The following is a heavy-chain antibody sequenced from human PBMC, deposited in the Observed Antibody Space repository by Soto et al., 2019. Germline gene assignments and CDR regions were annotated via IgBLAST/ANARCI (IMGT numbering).Heavy chain of an antibody. V-gene: IGHV1-18*01. J-gene: IGHJ6*02. Sequence: ASVNVSCKASGYTFTSYGISWVRQAPGQGLEWMGWISAYNGNTNYAQKLQGRVTMTTDTSTSTAYMELRSLRSDDTAVYYCARDLLGMVYADYYYYGMDVWGQGTTVTVSS. CDR2: ISAYNGNT. D-gene: IGHD2-8*01. CDR3: ARDLLGMVYADYYYYGMDV. CDR1: GYTFTSYG.